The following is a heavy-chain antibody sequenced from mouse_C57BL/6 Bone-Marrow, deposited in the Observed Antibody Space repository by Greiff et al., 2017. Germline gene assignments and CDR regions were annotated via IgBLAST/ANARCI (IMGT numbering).Heavy chain of an antibody. CDR1: GYTFTSYG. CDR3: ARVDYSALDY. V-gene: IGHV1-81*01. J-gene: IGHJ4*01. Sequence: QVQLKQPGAELARPGASVKLSCKASGYTFTSYGISWVKQRTGQGLEWIGEIYPRSGNPYYNEKLKGKATLTEDKSSSTAYMELRSLTSEDSAVYFCARVDYSALDYWGQGTSVTVSS. CDR2: IYPRSGNP.